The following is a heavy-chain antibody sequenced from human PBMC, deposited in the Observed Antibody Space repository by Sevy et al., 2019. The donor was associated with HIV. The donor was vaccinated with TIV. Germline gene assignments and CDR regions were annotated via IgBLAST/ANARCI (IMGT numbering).Heavy chain of an antibody. CDR3: ARGRAIAAAGTLDY. D-gene: IGHD6-13*01. V-gene: IGHV3-30-3*01. Sequence: GGSLRLSCAASGFTFNTYAMHWVRQAPGKGLEWVAVISYDGGSKYYADSVKGRFTISRDNSKNTLYLQMISPRPEDSAIYYCARGRAIAAAGTLDYWGQGTLVTVSS. CDR1: GFTFNTYA. CDR2: ISYDGGSK. J-gene: IGHJ4*02.